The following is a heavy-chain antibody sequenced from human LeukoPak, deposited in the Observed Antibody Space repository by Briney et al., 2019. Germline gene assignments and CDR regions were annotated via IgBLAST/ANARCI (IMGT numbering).Heavy chain of an antibody. CDR1: GYTFTSYA. Sequence: ASVKVSCKASGYTFTSYAMNWVRQAPGQGPEWMGWINTNTGNPTYAQGFTGRFVFSLDTSVSTAYLQISSLKAEDTAVYYCARDKGYLRMRALGDYYYYGMDVWGQGTTVTVSS. V-gene: IGHV7-4-1*02. CDR3: ARDKGYLRMRALGDYYYYGMDV. CDR2: INTNTGNP. J-gene: IGHJ6*02. D-gene: IGHD3-16*01.